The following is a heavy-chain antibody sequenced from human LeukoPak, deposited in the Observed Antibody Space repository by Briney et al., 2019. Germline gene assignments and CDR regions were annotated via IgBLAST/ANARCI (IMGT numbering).Heavy chain of an antibody. CDR3: ARDVIAVAGYAEYFQH. CDR1: GFTFSSYA. D-gene: IGHD6-19*01. V-gene: IGHV3-30-3*01. Sequence: GRSLRLSCAASGFTFSSYAMHWVRQAPGKGLEWVAVISYDGSNKYYADSVKGRFTISRDNSKNTLYLQMNSLRAEDTAVYYCARDVIAVAGYAEYFQHWGQGTLVTVSS. J-gene: IGHJ1*01. CDR2: ISYDGSNK.